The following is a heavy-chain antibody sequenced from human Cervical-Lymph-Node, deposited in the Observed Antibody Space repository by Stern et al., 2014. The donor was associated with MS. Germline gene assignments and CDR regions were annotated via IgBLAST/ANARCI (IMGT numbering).Heavy chain of an antibody. J-gene: IGHJ4*02. Sequence: QVQLVQSGAEVKKPGASVKVSCKASGYTFTSYYMHWVRQAPGQGLEWMGIINPSGGITSYAQKFQGRVTMTRDTSTSTVYMELSSLRSEDTAVYYCARPDTFAYYFDYWGQGTLVTVSS. CDR1: GYTFTSYY. V-gene: IGHV1-46*01. CDR3: ARPDTFAYYFDY. D-gene: IGHD2/OR15-2a*01. CDR2: INPSGGIT.